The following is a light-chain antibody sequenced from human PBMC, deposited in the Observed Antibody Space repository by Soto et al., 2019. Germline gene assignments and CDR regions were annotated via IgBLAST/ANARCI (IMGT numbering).Light chain of an antibody. CDR3: QQYNNWTWT. CDR2: GAS. J-gene: IGKJ1*01. Sequence: SQSPAALSMSKGERVTLSCRASQSVNTNLAWYQHKPGQAPRLLIYGASTRATGIPARFSGTGSGTEFTLTISSLQSEDFVVYYCQQYNNWTWTFGQGTKVDIK. CDR1: QSVNTN. V-gene: IGKV3-15*01.